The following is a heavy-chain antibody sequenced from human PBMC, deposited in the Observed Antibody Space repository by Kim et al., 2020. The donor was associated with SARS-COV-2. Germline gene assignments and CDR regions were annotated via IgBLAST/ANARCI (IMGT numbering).Heavy chain of an antibody. Sequence: ASVKVSCKASGYTFTSYGISWVRQAPGQGLEWMGWISAYNGNTNYAQKLQGRVTMTTDTSTSTAYMELRSLRSDDTAVYYFARVLLWFGELSSDLNWFDPWGQGTLVTVSS. D-gene: IGHD3-10*01. CDR2: ISAYNGNT. V-gene: IGHV1-18*01. CDR1: GYTFTSYG. J-gene: IGHJ5*02. CDR3: ARVLLWFGELSSDLNWFDP.